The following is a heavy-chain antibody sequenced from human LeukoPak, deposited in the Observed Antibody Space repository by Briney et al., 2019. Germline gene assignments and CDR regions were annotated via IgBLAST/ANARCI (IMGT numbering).Heavy chain of an antibody. CDR1: GGSISSGGYS. J-gene: IGHJ3*02. V-gene: IGHV4-30-2*01. CDR3: ARVPKVTDAFDI. D-gene: IGHD2-21*02. CDR2: IYHIGTT. Sequence: PSQTLSLTCAVSGGSISSGGYSCSCIRQPPGKGLECISYIYHIGTTYYNPSRKTRITISVDRSKNQFSLKLSSVTAADTAVYYCARVPKVTDAFDIWGQGTMVTVSS.